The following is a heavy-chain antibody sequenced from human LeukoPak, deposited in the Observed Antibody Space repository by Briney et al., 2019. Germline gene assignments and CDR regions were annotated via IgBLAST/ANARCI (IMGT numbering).Heavy chain of an antibody. V-gene: IGHV3-21*01. CDR2: ISSSSSYI. D-gene: IGHD6-6*01. Sequence: TGGSLRFSCAASGFSFSSYSMNWVRQAPGKRLEWVSSISSSSSYIYYADSVKGRFTISRDNAKNSLYLQMNSLRAEDTAVYYCASPLYSSSSVWGQGTLVTVSS. CDR3: ASPLYSSSSV. J-gene: IGHJ4*02. CDR1: GFSFSSYS.